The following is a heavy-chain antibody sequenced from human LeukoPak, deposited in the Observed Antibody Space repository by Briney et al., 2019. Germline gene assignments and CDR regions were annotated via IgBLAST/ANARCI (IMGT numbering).Heavy chain of an antibody. D-gene: IGHD3-3*01. CDR2: ISGGAGST. CDR3: AKDKYNFWSGSNYYYMDV. Sequence: PGGSLRLSCAASAITFSTCAMSWVRQAPGKGLECVSVISGGAGSTYYADSVKGRFTISRDNSKNTLYLQMNSLRAEDTAVYYCAKDKYNFWSGSNYYYMDVWGKGTTVTVSS. CDR1: AITFSTCA. J-gene: IGHJ6*03. V-gene: IGHV3-23*01.